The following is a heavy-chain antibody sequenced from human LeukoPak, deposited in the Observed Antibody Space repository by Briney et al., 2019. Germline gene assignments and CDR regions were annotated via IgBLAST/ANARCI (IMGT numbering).Heavy chain of an antibody. V-gene: IGHV4-34*01. Sequence: SETPSLTCVVYGGSFSGYYWSWIRQPPGKGLEWIGEINHSGSTNYNPSLKSRVTISVDTSKNQFSLKLSSVTAADTAVYYCARSLEDAFDIWGQGTMVTVSS. CDR3: ARSLEDAFDI. D-gene: IGHD5-24*01. J-gene: IGHJ3*02. CDR1: GGSFSGYY. CDR2: INHSGST.